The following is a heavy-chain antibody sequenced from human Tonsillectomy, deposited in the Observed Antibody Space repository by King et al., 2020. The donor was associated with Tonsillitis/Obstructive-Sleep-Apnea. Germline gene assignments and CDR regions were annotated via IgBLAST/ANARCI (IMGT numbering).Heavy chain of an antibody. D-gene: IGHD6-13*01. J-gene: IGHJ4*02. CDR1: GGSFSGYY. V-gene: IGHV4-34*01. CDR2: INHSGST. Sequence: VQLQQWGAGLLKPSETLSLTCAVYGGSFSGYYWSWIRQPPGKGLEWIGEINHSGSTNYNPSLKSRVTISVDTSKNQFSLKLSSVTAADTAVYYCARGPNYSSSWYNCWGQGTLVTVSS. CDR3: ARGPNYSSSWYNC.